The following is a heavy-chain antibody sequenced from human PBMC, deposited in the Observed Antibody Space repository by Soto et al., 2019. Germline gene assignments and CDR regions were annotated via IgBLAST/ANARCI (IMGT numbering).Heavy chain of an antibody. Sequence: SETLSLTCTVSGGSISSSSYYWGWTRQPPGKGLEWIGSIYYSGSTYYNPSLKSRVTISVDTSKNQFSLKLSSVTAADTAVYYCAREDTSYDFWSGSYYYGMDVWGQGTTVTVSS. D-gene: IGHD3-3*01. J-gene: IGHJ6*02. V-gene: IGHV4-39*02. CDR2: IYYSGST. CDR3: AREDTSYDFWSGSYYYGMDV. CDR1: GGSISSSSYY.